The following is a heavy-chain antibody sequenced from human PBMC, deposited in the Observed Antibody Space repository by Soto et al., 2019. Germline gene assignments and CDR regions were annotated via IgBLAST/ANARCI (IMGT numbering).Heavy chain of an antibody. CDR1: GGSISSYY. CDR3: ARDGGYSSSWTTYNWFDP. D-gene: IGHD6-13*01. V-gene: IGHV4-59*01. J-gene: IGHJ5*02. CDR2: IYYSGST. Sequence: PSETLSLTCTVSGGSISSYYWSWIRQPPGKGLEWIGYIYYSGSTNYNPSLKSRVTISVDTSKNQFSLKLSPVTAADTAVYYCARDGGYSSSWTTYNWFDPWGQGTLVTVSS.